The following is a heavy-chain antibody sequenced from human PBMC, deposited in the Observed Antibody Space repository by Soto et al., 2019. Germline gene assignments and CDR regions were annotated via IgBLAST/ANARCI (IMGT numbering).Heavy chain of an antibody. CDR2: IYYSGST. CDR1: GGSISSYY. V-gene: IGHV4-59*01. J-gene: IGHJ3*02. Sequence: SETLSLTCSVSGGSISSYYWSWIRQPPGKGLEWIGYIYYSGSTNYDPSLKSRVTISVETFKKQFSLKMSSVTAADMALYYCARVLPYYDGSDNRYVFAFDIWGQGTMVTVSS. CDR3: ARVLPYYDGSDNRYVFAFDI. D-gene: IGHD3-22*01.